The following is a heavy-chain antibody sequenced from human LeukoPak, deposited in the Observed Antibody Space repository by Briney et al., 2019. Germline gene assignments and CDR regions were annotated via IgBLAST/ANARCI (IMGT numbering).Heavy chain of an antibody. Sequence: SETLSLTCAVYGGSFSGYYWSWIRQPPGKGLEWIGEINHSGSTNYNPSLNSRVTISVDTSKNQFTLKLSSVTAADTAVYYCAGRAIIAAAGIDWFDPWGQGTLATVSS. CDR1: GGSFSGYY. CDR2: INHSGST. J-gene: IGHJ5*02. D-gene: IGHD6-13*01. V-gene: IGHV4-34*01. CDR3: AGRAIIAAAGIDWFDP.